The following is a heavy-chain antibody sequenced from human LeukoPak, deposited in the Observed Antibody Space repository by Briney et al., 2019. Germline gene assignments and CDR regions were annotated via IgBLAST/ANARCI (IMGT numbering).Heavy chain of an antibody. Sequence: ASVKVSCKASGYTFTSYYMHWVRQAPGQGLEWMGWINPNSGGTNYAQKFQGRVTMTRDTSISTAYMELSRLRSDDTAVYYCARGLYETYYYDSSGYSAPPYFDYWGQGTLVTVSS. CDR3: ARGLYETYYYDSSGYSAPPYFDY. J-gene: IGHJ4*02. V-gene: IGHV1-2*02. CDR1: GYTFTSYY. D-gene: IGHD3-22*01. CDR2: INPNSGGT.